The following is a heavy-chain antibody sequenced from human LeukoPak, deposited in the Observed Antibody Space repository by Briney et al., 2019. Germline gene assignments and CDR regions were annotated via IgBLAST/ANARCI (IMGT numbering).Heavy chain of an antibody. CDR1: GGSISSGSYY. CDR3: ARGGGYCSSTSCSWFDP. D-gene: IGHD2-2*01. V-gene: IGHV4-61*02. CDR2: IYTSGST. J-gene: IGHJ5*02. Sequence: PSETLSLTCTVSGGSISSGSYYWSWIRQPAGKGLEWIGRIYTSGSTNYNPSLKSRVTISEDTSKNQFSLKLSSVTAADTAVYCCARGGGYCSSTSCSWFDPWGQGTLVTVSS.